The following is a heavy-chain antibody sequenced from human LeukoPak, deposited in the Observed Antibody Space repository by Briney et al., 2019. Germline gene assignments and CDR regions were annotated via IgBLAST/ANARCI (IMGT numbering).Heavy chain of an antibody. V-gene: IGHV4-38-2*02. D-gene: IGHD3-22*01. CDR2: IYHSGST. J-gene: IGHJ4*02. Sequence: SETLSLTCTVSGYSISSGYYWGWIRQPPGKGLEWIGSIYHSGSTYYNPSLKSRVTISVDTSKNQFSLKLSSVTAADTAVYYCARSGTDSSGYYYSFDYWGQGTLVTVSS. CDR3: ARSGTDSSGYYYSFDY. CDR1: GYSISSGYY.